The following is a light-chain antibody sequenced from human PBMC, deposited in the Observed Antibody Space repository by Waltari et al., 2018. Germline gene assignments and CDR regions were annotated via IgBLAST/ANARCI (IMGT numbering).Light chain of an antibody. CDR2: DIN. CDR1: SSNIGNYY. J-gene: IGLJ3*02. CDR3: GTWDTSLSVWV. V-gene: IGLV1-51*01. Sequence: QSVLTQPPSVSAAPGQMVTISCSGSSSNIGNYYSSWYPQLPGTAPKLLIYDINKRPSGIPDRFSGSKSGTSATLDITGLQTGDEADYYCGTWDTSLSVWVFGGGTKLTVL.